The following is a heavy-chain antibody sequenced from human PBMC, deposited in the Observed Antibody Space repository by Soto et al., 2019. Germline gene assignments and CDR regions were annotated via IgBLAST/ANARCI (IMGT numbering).Heavy chain of an antibody. CDR1: GFTFSSYG. Sequence: QVQLVESGGGVVQPGMSLRLSCAASGFTFSSYGMHWVRQAPGKGLEWVAVISYDGNNRYYADSVKGRFTFSRDNSKNTLYLQMNSLRAEDTAVYYCAKTTDRSGYYSRFDYWGQGTLVTVSS. V-gene: IGHV3-30*18. CDR3: AKTTDRSGYYSRFDY. CDR2: ISYDGNNR. J-gene: IGHJ4*02. D-gene: IGHD3-22*01.